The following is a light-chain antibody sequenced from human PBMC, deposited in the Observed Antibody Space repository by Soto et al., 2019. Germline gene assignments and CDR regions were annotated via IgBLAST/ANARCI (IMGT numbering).Light chain of an antibody. CDR2: DAS. CDR3: QRRSNWALT. Sequence: EIVLTHYPAILSLSPGERTSLSCRASQSVDGYLAWYQQKPGQPPRLLFFDASNRATGIPARFNAFGSGTDFTLTISALEAEDFAVYYCQRRSNWALTFGGGTKVEMK. CDR1: QSVDGY. V-gene: IGKV3-11*01. J-gene: IGKJ4*01.